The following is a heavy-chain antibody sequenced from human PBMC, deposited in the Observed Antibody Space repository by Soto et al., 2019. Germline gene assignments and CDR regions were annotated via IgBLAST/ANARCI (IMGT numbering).Heavy chain of an antibody. V-gene: IGHV1-18*04. CDR3: ARDRGIAAACARILAY. Sequence: AALVKVALKASGYTFTGYGISWVRQATGQGLEWMGWISAYNGNTNYAQKLQGRVTMTTDTSTSTAYMELRSLRSDDTAVYYCARDRGIAAACARILAYWGKGTPVPVSP. D-gene: IGHD6-13*01. J-gene: IGHJ4*02. CDR1: GYTFTGYG. CDR2: ISAYNGNT.